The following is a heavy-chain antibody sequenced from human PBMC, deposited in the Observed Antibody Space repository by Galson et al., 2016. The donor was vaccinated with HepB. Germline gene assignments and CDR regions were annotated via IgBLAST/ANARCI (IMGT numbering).Heavy chain of an antibody. Sequence: SETLSLTCTVSGGSIRNYYWSWIRQPPGKGLEWIAYIYYSGTTNYNPSLKSRVTMSVDTSKDQFSLKLSSVTAADSAIYYCARGPNNYDYWAPGTLVTVSS. V-gene: IGHV4-59*01. CDR2: IYYSGTT. CDR1: GGSIRNYY. CDR3: ARGPNNYDY. J-gene: IGHJ4*02.